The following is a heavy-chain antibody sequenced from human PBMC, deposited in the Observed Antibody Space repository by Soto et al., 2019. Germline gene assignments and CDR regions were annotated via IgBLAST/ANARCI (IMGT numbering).Heavy chain of an antibody. CDR2: IYHSGST. CDR1: GGSISSCGYF. Sequence: TLSLTCAVSGGSISSCGYFWTWIRQQPGKGLEWIGYIYHSGSTYYNPSLKSRVTISVDRSKNQFSLKLSSVTAADTAVYYCARTPVIWGQATMVTVS. V-gene: IGHV4-30-2*01. CDR3: ARTPVI. J-gene: IGHJ3*02.